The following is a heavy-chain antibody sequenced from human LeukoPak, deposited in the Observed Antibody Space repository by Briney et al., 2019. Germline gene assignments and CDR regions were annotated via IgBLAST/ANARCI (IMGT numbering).Heavy chain of an antibody. CDR3: ARDTGIAAAGRALHAFDI. D-gene: IGHD6-13*01. CDR2: IYYSGST. CDR1: GGSISSGGYY. V-gene: IGHV4-31*03. J-gene: IGHJ3*02. Sequence: SETLSLTCTVSGGSISSGGYYWSWIRQHPGKGLEWIGYIYYSGSTYYNPSLKSRVTISVDTSKNQFSLKLSSVTAADTAVYYCARDTGIAAAGRALHAFDIWGQGTMVTVSS.